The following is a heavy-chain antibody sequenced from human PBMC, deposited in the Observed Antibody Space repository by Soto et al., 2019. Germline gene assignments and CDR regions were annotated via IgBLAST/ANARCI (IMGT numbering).Heavy chain of an antibody. V-gene: IGHV3-23*01. CDR1: GFTFSSYA. CDR3: AKAFCSSSSCGRGYFDY. Sequence: GGPLRLSCAASGFTFSSYAMTWVRQAPGKGLEWVSAISGSGSSSYHADSVKGRFTISRDNSKNTLYLDMNSMRAEDTAVYYCAKAFCSSSSCGRGYFDYWGQGTLVTVSS. CDR2: ISGSGSSS. J-gene: IGHJ4*02. D-gene: IGHD2-2*01.